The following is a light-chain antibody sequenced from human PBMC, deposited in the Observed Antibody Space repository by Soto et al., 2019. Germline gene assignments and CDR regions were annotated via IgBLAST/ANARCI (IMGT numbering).Light chain of an antibody. V-gene: IGKV3-15*01. Sequence: EIVMTQSPATLSVSPGERATLSCRASQSVSSNLAWYQQKPCQAPSLLIYGASTRATGIPARFSGSGSGTEFTLTISSLQSEDFAVYYCQQYNNWPPVTFGQGTRLEIK. CDR1: QSVSSN. CDR2: GAS. J-gene: IGKJ5*01. CDR3: QQYNNWPPVT.